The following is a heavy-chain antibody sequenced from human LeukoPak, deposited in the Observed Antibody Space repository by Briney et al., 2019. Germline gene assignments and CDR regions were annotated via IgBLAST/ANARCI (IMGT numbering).Heavy chain of an antibody. V-gene: IGHV3-30*18. CDR2: ISYDGSNK. CDR1: GFTFSSYG. Sequence: SGGSLRLSCAASGFTFSSYGMHWARQAPGKGLEWVAVISYDGSNKYYADSVKGRFTISRDNSKNTLYLQMNSLRAEDTAVYYCAKAPPTYYYDSSGYYWGQGTLVTVSS. J-gene: IGHJ4*02. CDR3: AKAPPTYYYDSSGYY. D-gene: IGHD3-22*01.